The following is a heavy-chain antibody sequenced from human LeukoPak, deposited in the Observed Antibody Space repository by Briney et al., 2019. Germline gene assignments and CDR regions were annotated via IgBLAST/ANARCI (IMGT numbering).Heavy chain of an antibody. J-gene: IGHJ4*02. CDR3: AKDAILPSYSSGWSPGGYFDY. V-gene: IGHV3-30*02. Sequence: GGSLRLSCAASGFTFSSYGMHWVRQAPGKGLEWVAFIRYDGSNKYYADSVKGRFTISRDNSKNTLYLQMNSLRAEDTAVYYCAKDAILPSYSSGWSPGGYFDYWGQGTLVTVSS. CDR1: GFTFSSYG. CDR2: IRYDGSNK. D-gene: IGHD6-19*01.